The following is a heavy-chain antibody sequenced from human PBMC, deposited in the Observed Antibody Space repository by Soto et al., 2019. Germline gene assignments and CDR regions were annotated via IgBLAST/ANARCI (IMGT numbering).Heavy chain of an antibody. J-gene: IGHJ4*02. CDR3: AKLTTITTFDY. D-gene: IGHD4-17*01. CDR2: IKQDGREK. CDR1: GFTFSSYW. Sequence: EVQLVESGGGLVQPGGSLRLSCAASGFTFSSYWMSWVRRAPGKGLEWVATIKQDGREKFYVDSVKGRFTISRDDAKNSLYLQMNSLRAEDTAVYYCAKLTTITTFDYWGQGTLVTVSS. V-gene: IGHV3-7*01.